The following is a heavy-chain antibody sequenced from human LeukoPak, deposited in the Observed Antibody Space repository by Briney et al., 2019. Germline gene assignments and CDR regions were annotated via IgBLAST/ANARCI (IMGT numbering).Heavy chain of an antibody. J-gene: IGHJ6*02. V-gene: IGHV4-34*01. CDR2: INHSGST. Sequence: PSETLSLTCAVYGGSFSGYYWSWIRQPPGKGLEWIGEINHSGSTNYNPSLKSRVTISVDTSKNQFSLKLSSVTAADTAVYYCARYSYGYYYYYYYGMDVWGQGTTVTVSS. CDR1: GGSFSGYY. D-gene: IGHD5-18*01. CDR3: ARYSYGYYYYYYYGMDV.